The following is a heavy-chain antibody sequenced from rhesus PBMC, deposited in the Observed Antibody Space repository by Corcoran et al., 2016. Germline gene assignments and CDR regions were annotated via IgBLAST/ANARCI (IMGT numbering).Heavy chain of an antibody. Sequence: QLQLQESGPGLVKPSETLSVTCAVSGGSISSSYWSWIRQAPGTGLEWIGYIDGSGSSTNYNPSLKSRVTLSVDTSKNQFSLKLSSVTAADTAVYYCARVVVGATHFDYWGQGVLVTVSS. V-gene: IGHV4-169*01. J-gene: IGHJ4*01. D-gene: IGHD1-44*02. CDR2: IDGSGSST. CDR3: ARVVVGATHFDY. CDR1: GGSISSSY.